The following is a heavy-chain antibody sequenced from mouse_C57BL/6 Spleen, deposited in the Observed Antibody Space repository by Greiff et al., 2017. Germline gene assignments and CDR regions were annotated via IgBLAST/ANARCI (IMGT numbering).Heavy chain of an antibody. Sequence: EVKLMESGGGLVQPGGSLSLSCAASGFTFTAYYMSWVRQPPGQALEWLGFIRNKANGYTTEYSASVKGRFTISRDNSQSILYLQMNALRAEDSATYYCARSYYGNFDYWGQGTTLTVSS. V-gene: IGHV7-3*01. CDR1: GFTFTAYY. CDR2: IRNKANGYTT. CDR3: ARSYYGNFDY. D-gene: IGHD2-10*01. J-gene: IGHJ2*01.